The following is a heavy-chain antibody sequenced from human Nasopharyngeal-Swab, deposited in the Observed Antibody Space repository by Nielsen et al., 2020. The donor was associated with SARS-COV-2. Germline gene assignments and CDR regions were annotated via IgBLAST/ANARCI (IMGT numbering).Heavy chain of an antibody. CDR3: ARDRPEDTPFDY. J-gene: IGHJ4*02. CDR1: GGSISSGGYY. CDR2: IYYNGST. Sequence: SETLSLTCTVSGGSISSGGYYWSWIRQHPGKGLEWIGYIYYNGSTYYNPSLKSRVTISVDTSKNQFSLKLSSVTAADTAVYYCARDRPEDTPFDYWGQGTLVTVSS. V-gene: IGHV4-31*03. D-gene: IGHD2-15*01.